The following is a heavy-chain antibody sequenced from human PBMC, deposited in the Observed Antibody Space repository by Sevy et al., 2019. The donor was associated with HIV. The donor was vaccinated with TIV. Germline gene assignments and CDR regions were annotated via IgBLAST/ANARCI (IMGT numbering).Heavy chain of an antibody. CDR2: INWDGSST. Sequence: GGSLRLSCAASGFTFDDYGMSWVRQAPGKGLEWVSGINWDGSSTGYADSVKGRFTISRDNVKNSLHLQMTSLRAEDTAFYYCAREKSCGGACYHFDHWGQRTLVTVPS. D-gene: IGHD2-21*02. V-gene: IGHV3-20*04. CDR3: AREKSCGGACYHFDH. J-gene: IGHJ4*02. CDR1: GFTFDDYG.